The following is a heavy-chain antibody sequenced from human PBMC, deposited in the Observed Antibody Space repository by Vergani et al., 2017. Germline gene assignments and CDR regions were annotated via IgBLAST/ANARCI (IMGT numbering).Heavy chain of an antibody. CDR1: GFTFSSYS. Sequence: EVQLVESGGGLVKPGGSLRLSCAASGFTFSSYSMNWVRQAPGKGLDWVSSISSSSSYIYYADSVTGRFTISRDNAKNSLYLQMSSLRAEDTAVYYCAREPVVDDYVWRSYLPLPPXFDYWGEGSLVTVSS. V-gene: IGHV3-21*01. CDR2: ISSSSSYI. J-gene: IGHJ4*02. CDR3: AREPVVDDYVWRSYLPLPPXFDY. D-gene: IGHD3-16*02.